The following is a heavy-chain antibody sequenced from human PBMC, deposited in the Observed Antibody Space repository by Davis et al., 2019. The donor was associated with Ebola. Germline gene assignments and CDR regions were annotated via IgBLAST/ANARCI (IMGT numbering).Heavy chain of an antibody. CDR2: ISSDGSNK. Sequence: GESLKISCAASGFTFSRYPMHWVRQAPGQGLEWVALISSDGSNKYYADSVKGRFTISRDNSKNTLYLQMNSLRAEDTAVYYCARDGPLFALGDYYYGMDVWGQGTTVTVSS. CDR1: GFTFSRYP. J-gene: IGHJ6*02. D-gene: IGHD3-16*01. V-gene: IGHV3-30-3*01. CDR3: ARDGPLFALGDYYYGMDV.